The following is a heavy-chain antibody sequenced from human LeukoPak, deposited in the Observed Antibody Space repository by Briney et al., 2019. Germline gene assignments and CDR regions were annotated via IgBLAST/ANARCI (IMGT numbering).Heavy chain of an antibody. Sequence: PGGSLRLSCAASGFTFSSYAMSWVRQAPGKGLEWVSAIRGSGGSTYYADSVKGRFTISRDNSKNTLYLQMNSLRAEDTAVYYCTKDIRSYDILTGYPHDAFDIWGQGTMVTVSS. CDR3: TKDIRSYDILTGYPHDAFDI. J-gene: IGHJ3*02. V-gene: IGHV3-23*01. CDR2: IRGSGGST. CDR1: GFTFSSYA. D-gene: IGHD3-9*01.